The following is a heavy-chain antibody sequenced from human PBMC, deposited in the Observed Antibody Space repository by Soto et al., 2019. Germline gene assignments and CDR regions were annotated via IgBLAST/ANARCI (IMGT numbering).Heavy chain of an antibody. CDR1: GFTFSSYS. CDR3: ARDRRVEMATIKGGYYYYYGMDV. Sequence: GGSLRLSCAASGFTFSSYSMNWVRQAPGKGLEWVSSISSSSSYIYYTDSVKGRFTISRDNAKNSLYLQMNSLRAEDTAVYYCARDRRVEMATIKGGYYYYYGMDVWGQGTTVTVSS. D-gene: IGHD5-12*01. J-gene: IGHJ6*02. CDR2: ISSSSSYI. V-gene: IGHV3-21*01.